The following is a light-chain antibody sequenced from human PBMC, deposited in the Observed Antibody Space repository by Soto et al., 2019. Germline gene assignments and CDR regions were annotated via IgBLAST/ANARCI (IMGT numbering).Light chain of an antibody. CDR1: TSDVGGHNF. Sequence: QSALTQPASVSGSPGESITISCSGTTSDVGGHNFVSWFQHHPGKAPKMMIYAVDQRPSGVSNRFSGSKSGNTASLTISGLQTEDEADYYCSSYARSSIWVFGGGTKLTVL. V-gene: IGLV2-14*01. J-gene: IGLJ3*02. CDR2: AVD. CDR3: SSYARSSIWV.